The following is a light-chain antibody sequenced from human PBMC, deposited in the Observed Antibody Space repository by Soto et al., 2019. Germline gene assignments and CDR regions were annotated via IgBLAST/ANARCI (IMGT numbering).Light chain of an antibody. CDR1: QSISSW. V-gene: IGKV1-5*03. CDR3: QQYNAYPWT. Sequence: DIQMTHSPSTLSASLGDRVTITCRASQSISSWLAWYQQKPGKAPKLLIYKASTLESGVPSNFSGSGSGTEFSLTISSLQPEDFATYYCQQYNAYPWTFGQGTKVDIK. J-gene: IGKJ1*01. CDR2: KAS.